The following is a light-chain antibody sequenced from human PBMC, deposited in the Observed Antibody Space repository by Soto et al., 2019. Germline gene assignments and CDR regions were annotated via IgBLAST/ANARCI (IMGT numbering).Light chain of an antibody. J-gene: IGKJ2*01. CDR2: AAS. CDR3: QQLNSYPPYT. V-gene: IGKV1-9*01. CDR1: QGISSY. Sequence: DIQLTQSPSFLSASVGDRVTITCRASQGISSYLAWYQQKPGKAPKLLIYAASTLQSGVPSRFSGSGSGTEFTTTISRLQPEDFSSYCCQQLNSYPPYTFGQGTKLDIK.